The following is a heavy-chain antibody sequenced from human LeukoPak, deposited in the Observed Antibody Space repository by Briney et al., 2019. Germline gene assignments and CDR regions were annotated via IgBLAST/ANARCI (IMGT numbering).Heavy chain of an antibody. D-gene: IGHD3-9*01. J-gene: IGHJ4*02. V-gene: IGHV4-34*01. Sequence: PSETLSLTCAVYGGSFSGYYWSWIRQPPGKGLEWIGEINYSGSTNYNPSLKSRVTISVDTSKNQFSLKLSSVTAADTAVYYCARLTTGRRPLTYYDILTGYYKGFDYWGQGTLVTVSS. CDR2: INYSGST. CDR1: GGSFSGYY. CDR3: ARLTTGRRPLTYYDILTGYYKGFDY.